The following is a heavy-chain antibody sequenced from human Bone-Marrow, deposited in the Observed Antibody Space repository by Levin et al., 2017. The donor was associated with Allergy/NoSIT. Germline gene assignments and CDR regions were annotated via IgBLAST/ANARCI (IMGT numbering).Heavy chain of an antibody. J-gene: IGHJ5*01. CDR2: IAASGGT. CDR3: ARDRYATGWGFDY. D-gene: IGHD2-2*01. Sequence: SQTLSLTCNVSGGSIKSPPYYWSWIRQTAGKRLEWIGRIAASGGTVYNPSLASRVIMSVDTSQNHFSLRLDSVTAADSAVYFCARDRYATGWGFDYWGHGTLVTVSS. CDR1: GGSIKSPPYY. V-gene: IGHV4-61*02.